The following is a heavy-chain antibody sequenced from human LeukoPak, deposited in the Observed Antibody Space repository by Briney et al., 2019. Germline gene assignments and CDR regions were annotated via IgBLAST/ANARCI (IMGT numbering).Heavy chain of an antibody. CDR2: INYSGST. CDR3: ARDKKSFYGSFDY. Sequence: SETLSLTCAVYGGSFSGYYWSWIRQPPGKGLEWIGEINYSGSTNYNPSLKSRVTISVDTSKNQFSLKLSSVTAADTAVYYCARDKKSFYGSFDYWGQGTLVTVSS. J-gene: IGHJ4*02. V-gene: IGHV4-34*01. D-gene: IGHD3-10*01. CDR1: GGSFSGYY.